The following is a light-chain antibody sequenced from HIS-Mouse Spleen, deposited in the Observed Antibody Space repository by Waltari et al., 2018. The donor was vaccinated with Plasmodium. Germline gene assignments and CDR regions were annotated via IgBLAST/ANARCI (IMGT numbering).Light chain of an antibody. CDR1: SSTIGAGYD. CDR3: QSYDSSLSGSV. Sequence: QSVLTQPPSVSGAPGQRVTISCTGSSSTIGAGYDVHWYQQLPGTAPKLLIYGNSNRPSGVPDRFSGLTVGTSASLAITGLQAEDEADYYCQSYDSSLSGSVFGGGTKLTVL. J-gene: IGLJ2*01. CDR2: GNS. V-gene: IGLV1-40*01.